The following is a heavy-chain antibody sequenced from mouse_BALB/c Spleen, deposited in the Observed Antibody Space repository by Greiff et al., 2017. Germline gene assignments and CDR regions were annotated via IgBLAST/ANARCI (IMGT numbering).Heavy chain of an antibody. Sequence: EVMLVESGAELVRSGASVKLSCTASGFNIKDYYMHWVKQRPEQGLEWIGWIDPENGDTEYAPKFQGKATITADTSSNTAYLQLSSLTSEDTAVYYCNAPITTVVAAYYFDYWGQGTTLTVSS. D-gene: IGHD1-1*01. CDR1: GFNIKDYY. CDR3: NAPITTVVAAYYFDY. CDR2: IDPENGDT. V-gene: IGHV14-4*02. J-gene: IGHJ2*01.